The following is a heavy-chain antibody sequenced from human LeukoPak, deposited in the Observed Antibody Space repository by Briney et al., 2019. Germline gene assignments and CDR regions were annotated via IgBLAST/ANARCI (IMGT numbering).Heavy chain of an antibody. J-gene: IGHJ4*02. D-gene: IGHD3-16*01. Sequence: PSETLSLTCAVYGGSFSGYYWSWIRQPPGKGLEWIGEINHSGSTNYNPSLKSRVTISVDTSKNQFSLKLSSVTAADTAVYYCARFGDGHFDYWGQGTLVTVSS. CDR2: INHSGST. V-gene: IGHV4-34*01. CDR3: ARFGDGHFDY. CDR1: GGSFSGYY.